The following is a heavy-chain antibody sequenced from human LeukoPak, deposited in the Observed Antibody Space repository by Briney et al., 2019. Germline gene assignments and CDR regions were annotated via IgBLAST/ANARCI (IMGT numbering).Heavy chain of an antibody. CDR3: ARDLQPPYSSSWYA. CDR1: GFTFSDYY. J-gene: IGHJ5*02. V-gene: IGHV3-69-1*01. D-gene: IGHD6-13*01. Sequence: GGSLRLSCAASGFTFSDYYMSWIRQAPGKGLEWVSSNSVKGRFTISRDNAKNSVSLQMNSLRAEDTAVYYCARDLQPPYSSSWYAWGQGTLVTVSS.